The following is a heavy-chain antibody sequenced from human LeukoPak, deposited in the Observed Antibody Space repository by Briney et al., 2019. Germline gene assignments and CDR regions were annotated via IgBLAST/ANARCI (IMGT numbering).Heavy chain of an antibody. V-gene: IGHV3-7*01. Sequence: GGSLRLSCAASRFTFSTYWMSWVRQAPGKGLEWVANIKQDGSEKYYVDSVKGRFTISRDNAKNSLYLQMNSLRAEDTAMYYCARDSAGNDYWGQGTLVTVSS. CDR3: ARDSAGNDY. J-gene: IGHJ4*02. CDR1: RFTFSTYW. CDR2: IKQDGSEK. D-gene: IGHD6-13*01.